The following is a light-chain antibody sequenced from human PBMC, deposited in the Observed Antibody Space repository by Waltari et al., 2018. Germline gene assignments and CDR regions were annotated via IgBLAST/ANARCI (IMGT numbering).Light chain of an antibody. V-gene: IGKV4-1*01. Sequence: DFVMTQSPDSLAVSLGERATINCKSSQTILYSPTNRNYLAWYQQRPGQPPKLLIYWASVRASGVPARFSGSGSGTDFTLTISSLQPEDVAVYYCQQYITTLTFGGGTKVEIK. J-gene: IGKJ4*01. CDR2: WAS. CDR3: QQYITTLT. CDR1: QTILYSPTNRNY.